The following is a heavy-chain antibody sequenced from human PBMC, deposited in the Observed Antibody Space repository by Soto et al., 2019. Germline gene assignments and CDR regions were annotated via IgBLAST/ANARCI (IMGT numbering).Heavy chain of an antibody. CDR1: GGSISSSSYY. J-gene: IGHJ4*02. D-gene: IGHD6-19*01. CDR3: ARRGAVVAEFDY. CDR2: FYYSGST. Sequence: QLQLQESGPGLVKPSETLSLMCTVSGGSISSSSYYWGWIRHPPGKGLEWIGSFYYSGSTRYNPSLKRRVPISVDTSKNQVSRKLSSVTAADTAVYYCARRGAVVAEFDYWGQGTLVTVSS. V-gene: IGHV4-39*01.